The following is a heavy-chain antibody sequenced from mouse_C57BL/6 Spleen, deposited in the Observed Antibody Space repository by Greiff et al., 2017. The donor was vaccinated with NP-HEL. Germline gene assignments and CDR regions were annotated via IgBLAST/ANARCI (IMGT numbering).Heavy chain of an antibody. CDR3: ARGGYGNLYAMDY. D-gene: IGHD2-10*02. J-gene: IGHJ4*01. Sequence: QVQLKQSGAELAKPGASVKLSCKASGYTFTSYWMHWVKQRPGQGLEWIGYINPSSGYTKYNQKFKDKATLTADKSSSTAYMQLSSLTYEDSAVYYCARGGYGNLYAMDYWGQGTSVTVSS. V-gene: IGHV1-7*01. CDR2: INPSSGYT. CDR1: GYTFTSYW.